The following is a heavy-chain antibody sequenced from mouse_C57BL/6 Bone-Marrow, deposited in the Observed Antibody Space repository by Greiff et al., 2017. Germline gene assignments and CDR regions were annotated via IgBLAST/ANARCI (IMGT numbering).Heavy chain of an antibody. D-gene: IGHD2-3*01. CDR2: INPYNGGT. CDR1: GYTFTDYY. Sequence: EVQLQQSGPVLVKPGASVKMSCKASGYTFTDYYMNWVKQSHGKSLEWIGVINPYNGGTSYNQKFKGKATLTVDKSSSTAYMELNSLTSEDSAVYYCARSMVRKGFDYWGQGTTLTVSS. CDR3: ARSMVRKGFDY. J-gene: IGHJ2*01. V-gene: IGHV1-19*01.